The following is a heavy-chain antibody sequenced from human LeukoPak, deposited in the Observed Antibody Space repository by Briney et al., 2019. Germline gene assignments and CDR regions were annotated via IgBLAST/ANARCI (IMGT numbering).Heavy chain of an antibody. J-gene: IGHJ4*02. D-gene: IGHD6-6*01. CDR3: AAGAARPDYFDY. CDR2: ISYDGSNK. Sequence: GGSLRLSCAASGFTFSSYAMHWVRQAPGKGLEWVAVISYDGSNKYYADSVKGRFTISRDNSKNTLYLQMNSLRAADTAVYYCAAGAARPDYFDYWGQGTLVTVSS. CDR1: GFTFSSYA. V-gene: IGHV3-30-3*01.